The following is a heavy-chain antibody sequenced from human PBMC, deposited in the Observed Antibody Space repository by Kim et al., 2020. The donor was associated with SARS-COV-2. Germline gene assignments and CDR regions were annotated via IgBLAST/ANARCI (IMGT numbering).Heavy chain of an antibody. CDR3: AKSSSWYEGAFMDY. CDR2: ISGSGGST. V-gene: IGHV3-23*01. CDR1: GFTFSSYA. J-gene: IGHJ4*02. Sequence: GGSLRLSCAASGFTFSSYAMSWVRQAPGKGLEWVSAISGSGGSTYYADSVKGRFTISRDNSKNTLYLQMNSLRAEDTAVYYCAKSSSWYEGAFMDYWGQGTLVTVSS. D-gene: IGHD6-13*01.